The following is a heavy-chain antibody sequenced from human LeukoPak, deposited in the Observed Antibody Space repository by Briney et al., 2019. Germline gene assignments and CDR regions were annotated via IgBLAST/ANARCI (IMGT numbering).Heavy chain of an antibody. V-gene: IGHV4-39*01. CDR3: ARLQYYYDSNGYYSLYYFDY. CDR1: GGSISSSSYY. J-gene: IGHJ4*02. D-gene: IGHD3-22*01. CDR2: IYYSGST. Sequence: SETLSLTCSVSGGSISSSSYYWGWIRQPPGKGLEWIGNIYYSGSTYYNPSLRSRLTISLDTSKNQFSLTLSSVTAADTAVYYCARLQYYYDSNGYYSLYYFDYWGQGTVVTVSS.